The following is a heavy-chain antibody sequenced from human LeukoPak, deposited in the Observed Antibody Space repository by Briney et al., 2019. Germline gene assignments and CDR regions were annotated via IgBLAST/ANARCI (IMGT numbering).Heavy chain of an antibody. CDR2: ISSSGGTK. J-gene: IGHJ4*02. Sequence: GGSLRLSCAASGFTSSSYEMNWVRQAPGKGLEWVSQISSSGGTKYYADSVKGRFTISRDNAKNSVYLQMNTLRAEDTAVYYCARGDTVMVTAVAGTGVDLDYWGQGTLVTVSS. CDR3: ARGDTVMVTAVAGTGVDLDY. V-gene: IGHV3-48*03. CDR1: GFTSSSYE. D-gene: IGHD6-19*01.